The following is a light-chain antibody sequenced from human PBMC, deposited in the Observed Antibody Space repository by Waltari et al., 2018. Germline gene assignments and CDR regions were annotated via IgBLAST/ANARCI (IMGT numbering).Light chain of an antibody. J-gene: IGLJ3*02. V-gene: IGLV1-40*01. CDR2: GNN. Sequence: QSVLTQPPSVSGAPGQRVTIPCTGSRPNIGAGFAVHWFQQLPGTAPTLLIYGNNNRPSGVPDRFSGSNSGTSASLAISGLQAEDEADYHCQSYDSSLSGAWVFGGGTKLTVL. CDR3: QSYDSSLSGAWV. CDR1: RPNIGAGFA.